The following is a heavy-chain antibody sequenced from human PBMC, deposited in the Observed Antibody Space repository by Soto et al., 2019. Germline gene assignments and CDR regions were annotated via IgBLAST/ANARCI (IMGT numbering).Heavy chain of an antibody. J-gene: IGHJ6*04. CDR1: GFSLSNGRMG. Sequence: QVTLKESGPVLVKPTEALTLTCTISGFSLSNGRMGVSWIRQSPGKALEWLAHIFSDAERSYSTSMQSRLTITTDTAGTQVVLAMTNMAPVDNSTYYCARIHADTYSHDYAMDVWCEGTTVTLSS. CDR2: IFSDAER. CDR3: ARIHADTYSHDYAMDV. V-gene: IGHV2-26*03.